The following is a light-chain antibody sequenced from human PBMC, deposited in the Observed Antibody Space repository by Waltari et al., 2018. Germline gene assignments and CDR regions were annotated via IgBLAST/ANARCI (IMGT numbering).Light chain of an antibody. CDR3: VTWDESLNGPV. CDR2: NND. CDR1: SSNIGSDT. V-gene: IGLV1-44*01. J-gene: IGLJ3*02. Sequence: QSVLTQPPSASGAPGQRVTISCSGSSSNIGSDTVKWYQQLPGTAPNLLISNNDKRPSGVPDRFSGSKSGTSASLAISGLQSEDEADYYCVTWDESLNGPVFGGGTKLTVL.